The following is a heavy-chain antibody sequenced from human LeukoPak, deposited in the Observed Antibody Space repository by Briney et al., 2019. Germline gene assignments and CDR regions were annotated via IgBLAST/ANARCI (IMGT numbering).Heavy chain of an antibody. CDR3: ARGFLDYGAWFDP. J-gene: IGHJ5*02. CDR2: IWYDGSNK. CDR1: GSTFSSYG. D-gene: IGHD3-16*01. V-gene: IGHV3-33*01. Sequence: GGSLRLSCAASGSTFSSYGMHWVRQAPGKGLEWVAVIWYDGSNKYYADSVKGRFTISRDNSKNTLYLQMNSLRAEDTAVYYCARGFLDYGAWFDPWGQGTLVTVSS.